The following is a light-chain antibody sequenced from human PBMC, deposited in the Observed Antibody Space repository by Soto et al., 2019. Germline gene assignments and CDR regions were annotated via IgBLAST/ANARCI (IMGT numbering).Light chain of an antibody. CDR2: GAS. V-gene: IGKV3-15*01. J-gene: IGKJ4*01. CDR3: QQYNNWPPLLT. CDR1: KRVSTT. Sequence: EIVMTQPPATLPVPPGERPTLSGRASKRVSTTLAWYHQKPGQAPRLLIYGASTRATGIPARFSGSGSGTEFTLTISSLQSEDFAVYYCQQYNNWPPLLTFGGGTKVEIK.